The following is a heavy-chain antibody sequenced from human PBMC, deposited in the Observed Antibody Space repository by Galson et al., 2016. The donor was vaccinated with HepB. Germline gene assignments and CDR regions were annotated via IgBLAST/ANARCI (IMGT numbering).Heavy chain of an antibody. D-gene: IGHD3-10*01. Sequence: ETLSLTCNVSGGSVSNDNVFWSWIRQPPGKSLEWIGNIFYTGRTNYSPSLRSRVTMSVDTSTNRFSLTLSSVTAADTAVYFCARVARRGGSGTYDSWGQGILVTVSS. CDR3: ARVARRGGSGTYDS. CDR2: IFYTGRT. V-gene: IGHV4-61*01. CDR1: GGSVSNDNVF. J-gene: IGHJ4*02.